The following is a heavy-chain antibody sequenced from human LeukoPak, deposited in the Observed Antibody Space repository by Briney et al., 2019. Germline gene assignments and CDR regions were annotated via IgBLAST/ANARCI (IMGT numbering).Heavy chain of an antibody. CDR1: GSTSDDYG. D-gene: IGHD3-16*02. CDR3: AKDNPVISI. V-gene: IGHV3-43*02. CDR2: ITGDGGRA. J-gene: IGHJ4*02. Sequence: GGSLRLSCATSGSTSDDYGIHWVRQAPGKGLEWVSLITGDGGRAYYGDSVKGRFTVSRDNSKKSLYLLMNSLRAEDTALYYCAKDNPVISIWGQGTLVTVPS.